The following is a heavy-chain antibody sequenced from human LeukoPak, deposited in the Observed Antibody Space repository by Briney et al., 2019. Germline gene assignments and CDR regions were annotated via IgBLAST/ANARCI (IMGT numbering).Heavy chain of an antibody. D-gene: IGHD3-22*01. Sequence: SETPSLTCAVYGGSFSGYYWSWIRQPPGKGLEWIGEINHSGSTNYNPSLKSRVTISVDTSKNQFSLKLSSVTAADTAVYYCARGRIGDSSGYYPDYWGQGTLVTVSS. CDR3: ARGRIGDSSGYYPDY. CDR1: GGSFSGYY. CDR2: INHSGST. J-gene: IGHJ4*02. V-gene: IGHV4-34*01.